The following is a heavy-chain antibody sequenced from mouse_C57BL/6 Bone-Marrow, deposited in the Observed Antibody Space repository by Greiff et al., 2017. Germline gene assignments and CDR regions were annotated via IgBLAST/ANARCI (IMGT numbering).Heavy chain of an antibody. J-gene: IGHJ4*01. V-gene: IGHV5-17*01. Sequence: EVNVVESGGGLVKPGGSLKLSCAASGFTFSDYGMHWVRQAPEKGLEWVAYISSGSSTIYYADTVKGRFTISRDNAKNTLFLQMTSLRSEDTAMYYCARRLRRYAMDYWGQGTSVTVSS. CDR2: ISSGSSTI. CDR1: GFTFSDYG. CDR3: ARRLRRYAMDY. D-gene: IGHD1-2*01.